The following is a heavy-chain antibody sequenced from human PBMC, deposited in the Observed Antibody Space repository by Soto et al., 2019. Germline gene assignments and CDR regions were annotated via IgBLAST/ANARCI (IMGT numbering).Heavy chain of an antibody. Sequence: QVQLVQSGAEVKKPGSSVKVSCKASGGTFGSYAISWVRQAPGQGLEWMGGIIPIFGTANYAQKFQGRVTITADKSTSTAYMELSSLRSEDTAVYYCARVPSPGYCSGGSCYTPFDYWGQGTLVTVSS. CDR3: ARVPSPGYCSGGSCYTPFDY. CDR1: GGTFGSYA. J-gene: IGHJ4*02. CDR2: IIPIFGTA. D-gene: IGHD2-15*01. V-gene: IGHV1-69*06.